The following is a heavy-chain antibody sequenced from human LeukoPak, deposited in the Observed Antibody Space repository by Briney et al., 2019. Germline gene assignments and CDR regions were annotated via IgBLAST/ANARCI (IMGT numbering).Heavy chain of an antibody. CDR2: ISSSSSYI. D-gene: IGHD2-15*01. V-gene: IGHV3-21*01. CDR3: VWRCSGGSCYVPRTNAFDI. J-gene: IGHJ3*02. Sequence: GGSLRLSCAASGFTFSSYSMNWVRQAPGKGLEWVSSISSSSSYIYYADSVKGRFTISRDNAKNSLYLQMNSLRAEDTAVYYCVWRCSGGSCYVPRTNAFDIWGQGTMVTVSS. CDR1: GFTFSSYS.